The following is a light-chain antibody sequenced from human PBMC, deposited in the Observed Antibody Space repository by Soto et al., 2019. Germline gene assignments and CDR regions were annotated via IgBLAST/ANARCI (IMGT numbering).Light chain of an antibody. Sequence: QSALTQPASVSGSPGQSITISCTGTSSDVGSYNLVSWYQQHLGKAPKLMIYEGSKRPSGVSNRFSGSKSGNTASLTISGLQAEDEADYYCCSYAGSSIPVVFGGGTKLTVL. CDR2: EGS. J-gene: IGLJ2*01. CDR1: SSDVGSYNL. CDR3: CSYAGSSIPVV. V-gene: IGLV2-23*01.